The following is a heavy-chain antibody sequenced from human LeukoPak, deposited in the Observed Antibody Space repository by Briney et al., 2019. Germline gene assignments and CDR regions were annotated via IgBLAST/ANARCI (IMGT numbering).Heavy chain of an antibody. V-gene: IGHV3-21*01. Sequence: GGSLRLSCAASGFTISSYSMNWVRQAPGKGLEWVSSISSSSSYIYYADSVKGRFTISRDNAKNSLYLQMNSLRAEDTAVYYCARDHIAVAGNKFDYWGQGTLVTVSS. J-gene: IGHJ4*02. CDR1: GFTISSYS. CDR2: ISSSSSYI. D-gene: IGHD6-19*01. CDR3: ARDHIAVAGNKFDY.